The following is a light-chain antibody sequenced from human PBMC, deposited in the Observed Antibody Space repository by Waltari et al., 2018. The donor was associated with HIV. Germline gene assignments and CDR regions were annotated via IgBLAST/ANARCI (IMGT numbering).Light chain of an antibody. J-gene: IGKJ2*01. Sequence: EILMTQSPATLSVSPGGGATVSCRARESVHSNLAWFQQKPGQAPRLLFYAASTRATGLPDRFSASGSGTEFTLTISSLQSEDFALYFCQQYHKWPETFGQGTKLEIK. CDR2: AAS. CDR1: ESVHSN. CDR3: QQYHKWPET. V-gene: IGKV3-15*01.